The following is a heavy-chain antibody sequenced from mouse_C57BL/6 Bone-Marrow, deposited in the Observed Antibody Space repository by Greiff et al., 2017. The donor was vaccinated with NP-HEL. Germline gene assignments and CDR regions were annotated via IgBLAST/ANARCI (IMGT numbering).Heavy chain of an antibody. D-gene: IGHD2-4*01. CDR1: GYTFTSYW. Sequence: QVQLQQPGAELVMPGASVKLSCKASGYTFTSYWMHWVKQRPGQGLEWIGEIDPSDSYTNYNQKFKGKSTLTVDKSSRTAYMQLSSLTSEDSAVYYCARWIYYDYDGWFAYWGQGTLVTVSA. CDR3: ARWIYYDYDGWFAY. V-gene: IGHV1-69*01. J-gene: IGHJ3*01. CDR2: IDPSDSYT.